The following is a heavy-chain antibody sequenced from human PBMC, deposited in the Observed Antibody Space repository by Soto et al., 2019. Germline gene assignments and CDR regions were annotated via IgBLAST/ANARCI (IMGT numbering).Heavy chain of an antibody. Sequence: GGSLRLSCAASGFTFSSYAMHWVRQAPGKGLEWVAVISYDGSNKYYADSVKGRFTISRDNSKNTLYLQMNSLRAEDTAVYYCALPFIAAAGPPEFDYWGQGTLVTVSS. V-gene: IGHV3-30-3*01. CDR2: ISYDGSNK. CDR3: ALPFIAAAGPPEFDY. J-gene: IGHJ4*02. CDR1: GFTFSSYA. D-gene: IGHD6-13*01.